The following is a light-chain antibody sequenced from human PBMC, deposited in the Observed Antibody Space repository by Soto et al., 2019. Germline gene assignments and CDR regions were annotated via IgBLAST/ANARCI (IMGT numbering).Light chain of an antibody. CDR3: QSYDSSLSGWV. CDR2: GNS. J-gene: IGLJ3*02. CDR1: SSNIGAGYD. Sequence: QAVVTRPPSVSGAPGQRVTISCTESSSNIGAGYDVHWYQQLPGTAPKLLIYGNSNRPSGVPDRFSGSKSGTSASLAITGLQAEDEADYYCQSYDSSLSGWVFGGGTKLTVL. V-gene: IGLV1-40*01.